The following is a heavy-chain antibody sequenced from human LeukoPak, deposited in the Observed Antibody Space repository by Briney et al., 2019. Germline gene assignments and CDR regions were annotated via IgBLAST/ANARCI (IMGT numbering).Heavy chain of an antibody. CDR1: GFTFSSYG. J-gene: IGHJ6*03. V-gene: IGHV3-30*18. D-gene: IGHD6-13*01. CDR2: ISYDGSNK. Sequence: PGGSLRLSCAASGFTFSSYGMHWVRQAPGKGLEWVAVISYDGSNKYYADSVKGRFTISRDNSKNTLYLQMNSLRAEDTAVHYCAKDGQQQLGYYYYYMDVWGKGTTVTVSS. CDR3: AKDGQQQLGYYYYYMDV.